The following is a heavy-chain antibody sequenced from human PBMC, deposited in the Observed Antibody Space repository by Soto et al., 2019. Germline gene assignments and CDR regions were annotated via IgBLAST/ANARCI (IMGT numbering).Heavy chain of an antibody. CDR2: IHTVGST. Sequence: PGGSLRLSCEVSGFSIGGNPMSWVRRAPGQGLEWVASIHTVGSTYYADSVQGRFTISRDNSKNTLFLQMNSLRVGDTAIYFCARGLNDDSWGQGTLVTVSS. D-gene: IGHD1-1*01. V-gene: IGHV3-53*01. CDR1: GFSIGGNP. CDR3: ARGLNDDS. J-gene: IGHJ4*02.